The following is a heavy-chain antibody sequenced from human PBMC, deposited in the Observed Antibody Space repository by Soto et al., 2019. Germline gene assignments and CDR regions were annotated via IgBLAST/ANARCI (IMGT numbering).Heavy chain of an antibody. Sequence: EVQLVESGGGLVQPGGSLILSCAAAGFTFSRMVWVRQAPRKGLVWVSRIIGDGLYTTYADSVKGRFTISRDNAKNTVYLQMSSLRVEDTAVYYCARGILGSGTANDHWGQGTLVTVSS. J-gene: IGHJ4*02. CDR2: IIGDGLYT. CDR1: GFTFSR. CDR3: ARGILGSGTANDH. V-gene: IGHV3-74*03. D-gene: IGHD3-10*01.